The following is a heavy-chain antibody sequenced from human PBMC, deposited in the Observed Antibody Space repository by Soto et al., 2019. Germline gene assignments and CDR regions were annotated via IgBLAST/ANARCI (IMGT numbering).Heavy chain of an antibody. J-gene: IGHJ6*02. CDR3: ARGLMYSGGLLRRYYYYYGMDV. Sequence: QVQLVQSGAEVKKPGASVKVSCKASGYTFTSYGISWVRQAPGQGLEWMGWISAYNGNTNYAQKLQGRVTMTTDTSTRAAYMALRSLRSDDTGVYYCARGLMYSGGLLRRYYYYYGMDVWGQGPNVTVSS. D-gene: IGHD1-26*01. CDR2: ISAYNGNT. V-gene: IGHV1-18*01. CDR1: GYTFTSYG.